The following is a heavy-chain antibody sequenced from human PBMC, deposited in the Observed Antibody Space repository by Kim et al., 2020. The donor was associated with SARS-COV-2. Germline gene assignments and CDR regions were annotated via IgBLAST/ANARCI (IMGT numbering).Heavy chain of an antibody. CDR1: GFTFSSYW. V-gene: IGHV3-74*01. J-gene: IGHJ4*02. CDR3: ARVLNRYYDILTGYKGHSDY. CDR2: INSDGSST. D-gene: IGHD3-9*01. Sequence: GGSLRLSCAASGFTFSSYWMHWVRQAPGKGLVWVSRINSDGSSTSYADSVKGRFTISRDNAKNTLYLQMNSLRAEDTAVYYCARVLNRYYDILTGYKGHSDYGRQGTLVTVSS.